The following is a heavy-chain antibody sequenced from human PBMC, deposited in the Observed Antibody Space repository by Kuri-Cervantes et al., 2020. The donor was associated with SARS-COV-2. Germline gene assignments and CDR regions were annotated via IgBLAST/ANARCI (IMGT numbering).Heavy chain of an antibody. J-gene: IGHJ6*03. Sequence: GESLKISCEVSGFLFSASAIHWVRQASGKGLEWVGRVRGKANNYATAYAASVKGRFTISRDDSKNMAYLQMNSLKTEDTAVYYCARDLNYCSSTSCHDYYYYYMDVWGKGTTVTVSS. V-gene: IGHV3-73*01. CDR1: GFLFSASA. D-gene: IGHD2-2*01. CDR3: ARDLNYCSSTSCHDYYYYYMDV. CDR2: VRGKANNYAT.